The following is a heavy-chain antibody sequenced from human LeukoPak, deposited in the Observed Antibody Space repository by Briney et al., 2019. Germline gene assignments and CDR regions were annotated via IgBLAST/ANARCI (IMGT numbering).Heavy chain of an antibody. D-gene: IGHD2-2*01. V-gene: IGHV3-9*01. CDR1: GFTFDDYA. J-gene: IGHJ6*03. Sequence: GGSLRLFCAASGFTFDDYAMHWVRQAPGKGLEWVSGISWNSGSIGYADSVKGRFTISRGNAKNSLYLQMNSLRAEDTAVYYCARVVVPAASGYMDVWGKGTTVTVSS. CDR3: ARVVVPAASGYMDV. CDR2: ISWNSGSI.